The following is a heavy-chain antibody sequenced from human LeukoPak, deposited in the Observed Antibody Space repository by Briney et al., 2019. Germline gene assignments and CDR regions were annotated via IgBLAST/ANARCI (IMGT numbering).Heavy chain of an antibody. CDR2: ITGSGEST. V-gene: IGHV3-23*01. D-gene: IGHD3-10*01. J-gene: IGHJ4*02. CDR1: GMTFSSYA. Sequence: GGSLRLSRAASGMTFSSYAMSWVRQAPGKGLEWVSGITGSGESTYYADSVKGRFTISRDISKNTLSLQMHSLRAEDAAIYYCAKLSGSYYNSPFYFDYWGQGALVTVSS. CDR3: AKLSGSYYNSPFYFDY.